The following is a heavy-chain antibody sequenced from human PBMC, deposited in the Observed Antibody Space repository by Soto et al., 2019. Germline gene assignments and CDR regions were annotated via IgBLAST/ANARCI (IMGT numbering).Heavy chain of an antibody. CDR2: ISYDGSNK. V-gene: IGHV3-30*03. D-gene: IGHD2-2*01. Sequence: QVQLVESGGGVVQPGRSLRLSCAASGFSFSSYGMHWVRQAPGKGLEWVAVISYDGSNKYYADSVKGRFTISRDNSKNTLYLQMNSLRAEDTAMYYCAILPGYCSSTSCEAEYFQHWGQGTLVTVSS. CDR3: AILPGYCSSTSCEAEYFQH. CDR1: GFSFSSYG. J-gene: IGHJ1*01.